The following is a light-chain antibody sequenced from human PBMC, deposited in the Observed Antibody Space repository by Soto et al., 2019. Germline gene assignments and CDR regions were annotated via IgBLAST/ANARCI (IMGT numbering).Light chain of an antibody. V-gene: IGKV1-5*01. Sequence: DIQMTQSPSTLSASVGDRVTITCRASQSINNWLAWYQQKPGKAPKLLIFDASSLETGVPSRFSGSGSGTEFTLTISSLQPDDFATYYCQHKTFGQGTKVDIK. CDR1: QSINNW. CDR2: DAS. CDR3: QHKT. J-gene: IGKJ1*01.